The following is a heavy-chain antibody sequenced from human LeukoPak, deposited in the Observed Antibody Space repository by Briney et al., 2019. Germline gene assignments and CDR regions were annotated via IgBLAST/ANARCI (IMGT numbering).Heavy chain of an antibody. CDR1: GGSIGSYY. CDR2: IYYSGST. Sequence: SETLSLTCTVSGGSIGSYYWSWIRQPPGKGLEWIGYIYYSGSTNYNPSLKSRVTISVDTSKNQFSLKLSSMTAADTAVYYCARVPVAGRTFDYWGQGTLVTVSS. J-gene: IGHJ4*02. CDR3: ARVPVAGRTFDY. V-gene: IGHV4-59*01. D-gene: IGHD6-19*01.